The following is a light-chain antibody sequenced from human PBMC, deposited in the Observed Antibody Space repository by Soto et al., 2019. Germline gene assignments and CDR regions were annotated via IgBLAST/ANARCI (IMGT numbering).Light chain of an antibody. J-gene: IGKJ5*01. Sequence: EIVLTQSPATLSLSPGERATLSCRASQSVSSFLAWYQQKPGQAPRLLIYDASNRAPGIPARFSGSGSGTDFTLTIGSLDPEDFAVYYCQQYDNWPPITFGQGTRLGIK. CDR1: QSVSSF. CDR3: QQYDNWPPIT. CDR2: DAS. V-gene: IGKV3-11*01.